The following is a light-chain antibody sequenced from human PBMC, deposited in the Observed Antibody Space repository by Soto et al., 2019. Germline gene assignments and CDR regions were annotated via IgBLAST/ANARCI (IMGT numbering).Light chain of an antibody. J-gene: IGLJ2*01. V-gene: IGLV1-44*01. CDR2: GDN. CDR3: AAWDGSLNNVL. Sequence: QAVLTQPPSASGTPGQRVTISCSGSGSSIGSNTVNWYRQLPGTAPKLLIYGDNPRPSGVPDRFSGSKSGTSASLAISGLQSEDEAEYDCAAWDGSLNNVLFGGGTKLTVL. CDR1: GSSIGSNT.